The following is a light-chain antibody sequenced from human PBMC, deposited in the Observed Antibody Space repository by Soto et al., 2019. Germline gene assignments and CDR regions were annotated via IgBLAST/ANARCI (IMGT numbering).Light chain of an antibody. Sequence: DIQMTQSPSSLSASVGDRVTITCRSSQNINNYLNWYQQRPGKAPKVIIYDASSLQSGVPSRFSGSGSETDFNLNISGLQPEDSATYDRPQGFSAPPWTFGQGTKVEI. J-gene: IGKJ1*01. CDR3: PQGFSAPPWT. CDR1: QNINNY. CDR2: DAS. V-gene: IGKV1-39*01.